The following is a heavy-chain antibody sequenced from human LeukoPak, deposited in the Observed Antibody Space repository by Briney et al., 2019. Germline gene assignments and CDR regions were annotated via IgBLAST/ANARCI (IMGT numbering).Heavy chain of an antibody. D-gene: IGHD3-10*01. CDR1: GYTFTSYG. Sequence: ASVKVSCKASGYTFTSYGISWVRQAPGQGLEWMGWISAYNGNTNYAQKLQGGVTMTTDTSTSTAYMELRSLRSDDTAVYYCARDSPIGYYGSGSYYMPKTFDYWGQGTLVTVSS. CDR3: ARDSPIGYYGSGSYYMPKTFDY. J-gene: IGHJ4*02. CDR2: ISAYNGNT. V-gene: IGHV1-18*01.